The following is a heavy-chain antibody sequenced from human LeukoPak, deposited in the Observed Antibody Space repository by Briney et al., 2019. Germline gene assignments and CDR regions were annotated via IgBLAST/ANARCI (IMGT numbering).Heavy chain of an antibody. V-gene: IGHV5-51*01. D-gene: IGHD5-12*01. CDR3: ARQRIERLRPQGAFDI. CDR2: IYPGDSDT. CDR1: GYSFTSYW. J-gene: IGHJ3*02. Sequence: HGESLKISCKGSGYSFTSYWIGWVRQMPGKGLEWMGIIYPGDSDTRYSPSFQGQVTISADKSISTAYLQWSSLKASDTAMYYCARQRIERLRPQGAFDIWGQGTMVTVSS.